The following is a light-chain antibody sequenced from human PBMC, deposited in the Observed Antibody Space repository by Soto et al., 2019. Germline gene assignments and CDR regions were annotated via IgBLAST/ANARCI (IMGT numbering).Light chain of an antibody. CDR2: DAS. Sequence: DIQMPQSPSTLSASVGDRVTITCRASQSISSSLAWYQQKPGKAPKLLLYDASNLESGVPSIFSGSGSGTEFTLTISSLPPDDFATYYCQQYSTYSTFGQGTRVEIK. V-gene: IGKV1-5*01. CDR1: QSISSS. CDR3: QQYSTYST. J-gene: IGKJ1*01.